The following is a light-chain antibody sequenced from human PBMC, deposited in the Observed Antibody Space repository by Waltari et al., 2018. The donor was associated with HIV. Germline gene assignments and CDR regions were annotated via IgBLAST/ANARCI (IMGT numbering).Light chain of an antibody. J-gene: IGLJ3*02. CDR1: NSNIGSTYD. V-gene: IGLV1-40*01. CDR3: QSDDSRLSAWV. CDR2: ANN. Sequence: QSVLTQPPSVSGAPGQRVTISCTGSNSNIGSTYDVHWYQLLPGKAPKLLIYANNKRTSGFPDRCSGSKSGASASLAITGLQAEDEADYSCQSDDSRLSAWVFGGGTKVTVL.